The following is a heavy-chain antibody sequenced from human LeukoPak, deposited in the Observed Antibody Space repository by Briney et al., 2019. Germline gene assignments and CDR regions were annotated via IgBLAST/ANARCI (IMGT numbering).Heavy chain of an antibody. CDR3: AKGAAAPYFDY. D-gene: IGHD6-13*01. V-gene: IGHV3-9*01. Sequence: GGSLRLSCAASGFTFDDYAMHWVQQAPGKGLEWVSGISWNSGSIGYADSVKGRFTISRDNAKNSLYLQMNSLRAEDTALYYCAKGAAAPYFDYWGQGTLVTVSS. CDR2: ISWNSGSI. CDR1: GFTFDDYA. J-gene: IGHJ4*02.